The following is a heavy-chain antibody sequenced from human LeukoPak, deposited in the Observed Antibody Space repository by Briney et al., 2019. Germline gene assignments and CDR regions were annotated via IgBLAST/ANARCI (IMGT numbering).Heavy chain of an antibody. CDR3: ARGSYYDY. J-gene: IGHJ4*02. CDR2: INPNSGGT. Sequence: ASVKVSCKASGYTFTGYHMHWVRQAPGQGLEWMGWINPNSGGTNYAQKFQGRVTMTTDTSTSTAYMELRSLRSDDTAVYYCARGSYYDYWGQGTLVTVSS. V-gene: IGHV1-2*02. D-gene: IGHD1-26*01. CDR1: GYTFTGYH.